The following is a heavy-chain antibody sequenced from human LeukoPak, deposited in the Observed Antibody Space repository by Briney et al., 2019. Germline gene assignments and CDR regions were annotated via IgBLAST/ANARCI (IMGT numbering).Heavy chain of an antibody. CDR3: ARDDSSGYYYASPDY. D-gene: IGHD3-22*01. V-gene: IGHV3-21*01. J-gene: IGHJ4*02. CDR1: GFTFSSYS. Sequence: PGGSLRLSCAASGFTFSSYSMTWVRQAPGKGLEWVSSISSSSSYIYYADSVKGRFTISRDNAKNSLYLQMNSLRAEDTAVYYCARDDSSGYYYASPDYWGQGTLVTVSS. CDR2: ISSSSSYI.